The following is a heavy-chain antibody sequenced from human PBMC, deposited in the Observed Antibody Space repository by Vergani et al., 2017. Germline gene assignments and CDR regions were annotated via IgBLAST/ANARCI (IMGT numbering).Heavy chain of an antibody. CDR2: IYPGASDT. D-gene: IGHD3-3*01. CDR3: ARPGVYDFWSGQRGAVYY. V-gene: IGHV5-51*03. J-gene: IGHJ4*02. CDR1: GYSFTSYW. Sequence: EVQLVQSGAEVQKPGESLKISCKGSGYSFTSYWIGWVRQMPGKGLEWMGIIYPGASDTRYSPSFQGQVTISADKSISTAYLQCSSLKASDTAMYYCARPGVYDFWSGQRGAVYYWGQGTLVTVSS.